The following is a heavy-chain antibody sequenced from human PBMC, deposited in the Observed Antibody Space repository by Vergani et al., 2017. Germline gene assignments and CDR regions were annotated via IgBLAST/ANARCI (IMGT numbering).Heavy chain of an antibody. J-gene: IGHJ6*02. CDR3: ARDQPSGSGYYYLNYYYYGMDV. Sequence: QVQLQESGPGLVKPSETLSLTCTVSGGSISSYYWSWIRQPPGKGLEWIGYIYYSGSTNYNPSLKSRVTISVDTSKNQFSLRLSSLTAADTAVYYCARDQPSGSGYYYLNYYYYGMDVWGQGTTVTVSS. CDR1: GGSISSYY. D-gene: IGHD3-22*01. CDR2: IYYSGST. V-gene: IGHV4-59*01.